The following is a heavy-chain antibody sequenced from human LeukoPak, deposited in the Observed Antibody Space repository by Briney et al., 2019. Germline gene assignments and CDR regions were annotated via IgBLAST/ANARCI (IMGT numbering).Heavy chain of an antibody. J-gene: IGHJ5*02. Sequence: GGSLRLSCAASGFTFSSYAMHWVRQAPGKGLEWVAVISYDGSNKYYADSVKGRFTISRDNSKNTLYLQMNSLRAEDTAVYYCVRESYGSGSYRWFDPWGQGTLVTVSS. CDR2: ISYDGSNK. CDR3: VRESYGSGSYRWFDP. V-gene: IGHV3-30*14. CDR1: GFTFSSYA. D-gene: IGHD3-10*01.